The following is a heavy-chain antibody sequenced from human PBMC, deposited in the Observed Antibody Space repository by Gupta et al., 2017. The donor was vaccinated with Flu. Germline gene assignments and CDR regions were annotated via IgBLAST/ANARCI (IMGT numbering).Heavy chain of an antibody. V-gene: IGHV4-61*02. CDR3: ARLAGMTMSGVESGGWFDP. J-gene: IGHJ5*02. CDR2: IYTSGRT. Sequence: QVQLQESGPGLVKPSQTLSLTCTVSGGSISSGPYYWSWIRQPAGKGLEWIGRIYTSGRTNYNPSLKSRVIISVDTSKNQFSLKLSSVTAADTAVYYCARLAGMTMSGVESGGWFDPWGQGSLVTISA. CDR1: GGSISSGPYY. D-gene: IGHD3-3*01.